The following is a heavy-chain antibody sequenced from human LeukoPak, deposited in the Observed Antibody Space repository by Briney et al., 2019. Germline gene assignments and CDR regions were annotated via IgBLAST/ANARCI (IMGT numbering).Heavy chain of an antibody. CDR3: ARHGYSSSWYGTETNWFDP. D-gene: IGHD6-13*01. CDR1: GGSITGFY. V-gene: IGHV4-59*01. CDR2: IHYSGST. Sequence: SETLSLTCTVSGGSITGFYWSWIRQPPGKGLEWIGYIHYSGSTNYNPSLKSRVTISVDTSKNQFSLKLSSVTAADTAVYYCARHGYSSSWYGTETNWFDPWGQGTLVTVSS. J-gene: IGHJ5*02.